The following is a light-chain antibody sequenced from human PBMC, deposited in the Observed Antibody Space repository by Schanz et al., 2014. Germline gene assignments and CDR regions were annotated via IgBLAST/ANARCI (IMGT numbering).Light chain of an antibody. CDR3: QCYDTKMTEV. CDR2: DVS. V-gene: IGLV2-11*01. CDR1: SSDVGGYNY. J-gene: IGLJ2*01. Sequence: QSALTQPRSVSGSPGQSVTISCTGTSSDVGGYNYVAWYQQHPGKAPKLMIYDVSKRPSGVPDRFSGSRAGNTASLTVSGLQADDEAEYYCQCYDTKMTEVFGGGTKFTVL.